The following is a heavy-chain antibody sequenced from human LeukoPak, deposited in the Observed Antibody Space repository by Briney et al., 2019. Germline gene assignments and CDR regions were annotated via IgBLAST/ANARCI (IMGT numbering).Heavy chain of an antibody. Sequence: SQTLSLTCTVSGGSNSSGDYYWRWLRQPPGTGLEWLGYIYYSGSTYYNPSLKSRVTISVDTSKNQFSLKLSSVTAADTAVYYCARDRGRNYWGQGTLVTVSS. D-gene: IGHD1-26*01. V-gene: IGHV4-30-4*08. J-gene: IGHJ4*02. CDR1: GGSNSSGDYY. CDR2: IYYSGST. CDR3: ARDRGRNY.